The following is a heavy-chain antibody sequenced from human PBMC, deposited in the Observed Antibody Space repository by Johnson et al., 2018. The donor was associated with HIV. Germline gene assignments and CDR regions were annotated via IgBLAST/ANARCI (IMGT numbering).Heavy chain of an antibody. V-gene: IGHV3-20*04. J-gene: IGHJ3*02. Sequence: VQLVESGGDLVRPGGSLRLSCAPSGFTFDDYGISWVRQVPGKGLEWVSGINWNGGITYYADSVKGRFTISRDNAKNSLYLQMNNLRAEDTAVYYCARRRRDGDAFDIWGQGTMVTVSS. CDR3: ARRRRDGDAFDI. CDR2: INWNGGIT. CDR1: GFTFDDYG. D-gene: IGHD5-24*01.